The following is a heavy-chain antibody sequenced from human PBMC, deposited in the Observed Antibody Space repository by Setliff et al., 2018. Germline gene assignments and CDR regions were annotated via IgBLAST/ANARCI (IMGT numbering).Heavy chain of an antibody. CDR3: ARHPYYYGSGTYLDNNNRWFDP. V-gene: IGHV5-51*01. J-gene: IGHJ5*02. CDR2: IYPGDSDT. Sequence: GESLKISCKGSGYSFTTYWIGWVRQMPGKGLEWMGIIYPGDSDTRYSPSFQGQVTISVDKSINTAYLQWSSLRASDTAIYCCARHPYYYGSGTYLDNNNRWFDPWGQGTLVTVSS. D-gene: IGHD3-10*01. CDR1: GYSFTTYW.